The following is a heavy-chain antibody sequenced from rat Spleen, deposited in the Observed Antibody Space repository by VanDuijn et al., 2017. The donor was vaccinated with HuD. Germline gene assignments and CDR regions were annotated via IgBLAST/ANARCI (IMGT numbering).Heavy chain of an antibody. D-gene: IGHD4-3*01. CDR1: GFTFSRYW. CDR2: INPDSTST. CDR3: AVSGYGY. V-gene: IGHV5-58*01. J-gene: IGHJ2*01. Sequence: EVQLVESGGGLVQPGRSMKLSCVASGFTFSRYWMYWVRQAPGKGLEWVSSINPDSTSTYYSDSVKGRFTISRANAEHTVYLQMYRLRPEDTATYYCAVSGYGYWGQGVMVTVSS.